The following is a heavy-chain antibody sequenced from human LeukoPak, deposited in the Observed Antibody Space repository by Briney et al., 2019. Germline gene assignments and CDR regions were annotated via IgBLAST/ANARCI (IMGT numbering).Heavy chain of an antibody. CDR1: GCSFTTYW. V-gene: IGHV5-51*01. J-gene: IGHJ4*02. D-gene: IGHD4-17*01. Sequence: GESLKISCKVSGCSFTTYWISWVRQMPGKGLEWMGIIYPGDSDTRYSPSFQGQVTISADKSIRTAYLQWSSLKASDTAIYYCARHHDYGDYGCFDYWGQGTLVTVSS. CDR2: IYPGDSDT. CDR3: ARHHDYGDYGCFDY.